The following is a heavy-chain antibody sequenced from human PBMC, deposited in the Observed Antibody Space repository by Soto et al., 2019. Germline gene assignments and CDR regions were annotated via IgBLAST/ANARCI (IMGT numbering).Heavy chain of an antibody. V-gene: IGHV3-21*03. CDR1: GSTFSSYS. D-gene: IGHD2-15*01. J-gene: IGHJ6*02. CDR2: ISSSSSYI. Sequence: GGSLRLSCSASGSTFSSYSMNWGRQAPGKGLEWVSSISSSSSYIYYADSVKGRFTISRYNAKNSLYLQMNSLRAEDTAVYYCASPARIALEGYCSGGSWRYYYYGMDVWGQGSTVTVSS. CDR3: ASPARIALEGYCSGGSWRYYYYGMDV.